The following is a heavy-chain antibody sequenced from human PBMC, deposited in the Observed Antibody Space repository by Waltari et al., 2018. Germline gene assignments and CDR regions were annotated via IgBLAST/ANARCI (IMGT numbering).Heavy chain of an antibody. Sequence: EVQLLESGGGLVQPGGSLRLSCAASGFTFSSYAMRWVRQAPGKGGGWVSAISGSGCSTYSADAVKVRFTISRDNSKNTLYLQMNSLGAEDTAVYYCAKDQRKGSTPSGDYWGQGTLVTVSS. CDR3: AKDQRKGSTPSGDY. J-gene: IGHJ4*02. D-gene: IGHD2-15*01. CDR1: GFTFSSYA. CDR2: ISGSGCST. V-gene: IGHV3-23*01.